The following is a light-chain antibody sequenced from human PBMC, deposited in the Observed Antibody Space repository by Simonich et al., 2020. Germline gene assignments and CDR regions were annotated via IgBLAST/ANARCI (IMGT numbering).Light chain of an antibody. V-gene: IGKV3-11*01. CDR3: QQRSNWPPIT. CDR1: QRVSNY. Sequence: EIVLTQSPATLSLSPGERATHSCRASQRVSNYLAWYQKKPGQAPRLLIYDASNRTTGIPARYSGSGSGTDFTLTISSLEPEDFAVYYCQQRSNWPPITFGQGTRLEIK. CDR2: DAS. J-gene: IGKJ5*01.